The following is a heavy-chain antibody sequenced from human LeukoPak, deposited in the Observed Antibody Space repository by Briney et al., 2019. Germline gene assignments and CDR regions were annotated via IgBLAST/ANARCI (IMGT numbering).Heavy chain of an antibody. V-gene: IGHV5-10-1*01. CDR3: ARRTNGIAAATDLDY. CDR2: IDPSDSYT. CDR1: GYSFTSYW. D-gene: IGHD6-13*01. Sequence: GESLKISCKGSGYSFTSYWISWVRQMPGKGLEWMGRIDPSDSYTNYSPSFQGHVTISADKSISTAYLQWSSLKASDTAMYYCARRTNGIAAATDLDYWGQGTLVTVSS. J-gene: IGHJ4*02.